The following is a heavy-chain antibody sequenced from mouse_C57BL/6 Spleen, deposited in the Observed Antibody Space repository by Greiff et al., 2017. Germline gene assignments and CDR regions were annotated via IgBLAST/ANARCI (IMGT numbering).Heavy chain of an antibody. D-gene: IGHD2-1*01. CDR3: AREGKAGYYAMDY. V-gene: IGHV1-18*01. Sequence: VQLQQSGPELVKPGASVKIPCKASGYTFTDYNMDWVKQSHGKSLEWIGDINPNNGGTIYNQKFKGKATLTVDKSSSTAYMELRSLTSEDTAVYYCAREGKAGYYAMDYWGQGTSVTVSS. CDR1: GYTFTDYN. CDR2: INPNNGGT. J-gene: IGHJ4*01.